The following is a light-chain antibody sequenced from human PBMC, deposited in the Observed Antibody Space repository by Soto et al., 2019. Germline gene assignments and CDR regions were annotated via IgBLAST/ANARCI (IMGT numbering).Light chain of an antibody. V-gene: IGLV1-40*01. Sequence: QPVLTQPPSVSGATGQRVTISCTGGSSNIGAGYDVHWYQQLPGTAPKLLIYGNTDRPSGVPDRFSGSKSGTSASLAITGLQPEDEADYYCQSYDISLRGYVFGDGTKVTVL. CDR1: SSNIGAGYD. CDR2: GNT. J-gene: IGLJ1*01. CDR3: QSYDISLRGYV.